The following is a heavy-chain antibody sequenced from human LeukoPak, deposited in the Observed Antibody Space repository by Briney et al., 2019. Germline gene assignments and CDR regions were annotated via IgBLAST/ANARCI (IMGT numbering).Heavy chain of an antibody. D-gene: IGHD4/OR15-4a*01. CDR2: ISAYDGNT. J-gene: IGHJ4*02. CDR1: GYTFTSYG. V-gene: IGHV1-18*01. CDR3: ARDEGYYGAPLFDY. Sequence: ASVKVSCKASGYTFTSYGISWGRQAPGQGLEWMGWISAYDGNTNYAQNLRGRVIMTTDTSTSTAYMELRSLRSDDTAVYYCARDEGYYGAPLFDYWGQGTLVTVSS.